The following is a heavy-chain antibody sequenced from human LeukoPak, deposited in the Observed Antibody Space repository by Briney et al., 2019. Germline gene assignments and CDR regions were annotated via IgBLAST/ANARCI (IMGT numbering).Heavy chain of an antibody. V-gene: IGHV4-34*01. D-gene: IGHD3-3*01. J-gene: IGHJ6*02. CDR2: INHSGST. CDR3: ARLRNDFWSGFTYDFGVDV. Sequence: SETLSLTCGVHGGSFSGYYWSWIRQPPGKGLEWIGDINHSGSTTYNPSLKSRVTISLDTSMTQFSLKLTSVTAADTAVYYCARLRNDFWSGFTYDFGVDVWGHGTTVTVSS. CDR1: GGSFSGYY.